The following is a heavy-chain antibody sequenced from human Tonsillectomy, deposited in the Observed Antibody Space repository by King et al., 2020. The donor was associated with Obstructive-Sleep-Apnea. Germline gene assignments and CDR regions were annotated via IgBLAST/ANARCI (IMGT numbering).Heavy chain of an antibody. Sequence: QLVQSGGGLVQPGGSLRLSCAASGFTFSSYSMNWVRQAPGKGLEWVSYITSSSNTIYYADSGRGRFTISRDNAKNSLYLQMNSLRAEDTAVYYCARDSGDSGYDSRPIWGQGILVTVSS. D-gene: IGHD5-12*01. V-gene: IGHV3-48*04. J-gene: IGHJ4*02. CDR3: ARDSGDSGYDSRPI. CDR2: ITSSSNTI. CDR1: GFTFSSYS.